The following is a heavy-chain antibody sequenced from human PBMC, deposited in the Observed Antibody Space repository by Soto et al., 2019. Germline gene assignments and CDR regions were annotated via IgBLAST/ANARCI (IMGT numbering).Heavy chain of an antibody. Sequence: QVQLAQSGAEVKNPGASVKVSCKASGYTFTDYYIHWLRQAPAQGLERMGWINPNSGDTKYAQKFQGWATMTRDTSISTTYMELSRLTSDDTALYYCARGPSHGAFDIWGQGTIITVSS. V-gene: IGHV1-2*04. J-gene: IGHJ3*02. CDR1: GYTFTDYY. CDR3: ARGPSHGAFDI. CDR2: INPNSGDT.